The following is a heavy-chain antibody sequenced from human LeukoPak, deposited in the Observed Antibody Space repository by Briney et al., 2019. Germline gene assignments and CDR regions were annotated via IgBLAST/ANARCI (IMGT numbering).Heavy chain of an antibody. CDR3: ARVYDTSGYKTPPPDY. J-gene: IGHJ4*02. CDR1: GLPFSSYE. CDR2: ISSRGTTI. V-gene: IGHV3-48*03. D-gene: IGHD3-22*01. Sequence: GGSLRLYCTASGLPFSSYEMNWVRQAPGKGLEWISYISSRGTTIYYADSVKGRFTISRDNAENSLYLQMNSLRAEDTAVYYCARVYDTSGYKTPPPDYWGQGTLVTVSS.